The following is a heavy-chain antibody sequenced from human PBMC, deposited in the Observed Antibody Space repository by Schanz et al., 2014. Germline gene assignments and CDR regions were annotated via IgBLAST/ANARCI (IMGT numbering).Heavy chain of an antibody. CDR3: ARDASSSDYHLAH. Sequence: EAQLVESGGGVVLPGGSLRLSCAASGFTFENYALTWVRQVPGKRLEWVSRINWSDGGSTGYADSVRGRFTISRDNAKSSLYLEMNSLRVEDTAFYYCARDASSSDYHLAHWGQGTLVTVSS. D-gene: IGHD3-22*01. J-gene: IGHJ4*02. CDR2: INWSDGGST. V-gene: IGHV3-20*04. CDR1: GFTFENYA.